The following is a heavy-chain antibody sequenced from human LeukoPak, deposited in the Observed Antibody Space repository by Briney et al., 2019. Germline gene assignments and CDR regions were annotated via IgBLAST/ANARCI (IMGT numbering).Heavy chain of an antibody. V-gene: IGHV3-21*01. D-gene: IGHD3-22*01. Sequence: GESLKISCVASGYTFSSYSINWVRHAPGKGLEWVSSISVRSNYIYYADSVRGRFSISRDDARDSLYLQMNSLRAEDTAVYFCVRLRRNSDTSGFYYYYDFWGQGTLVTVSS. CDR1: GYTFSSYS. J-gene: IGHJ4*02. CDR2: ISVRSNYI. CDR3: VRLRRNSDTSGFYYYYDF.